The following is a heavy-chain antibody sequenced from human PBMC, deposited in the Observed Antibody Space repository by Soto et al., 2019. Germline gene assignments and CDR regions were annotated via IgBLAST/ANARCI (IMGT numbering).Heavy chain of an antibody. Sequence: SSVKVSCKAFGDTFSSYAISWVRQAPGQGLEWMGGIIPIFGTLSFAQRFQGRVSITADRSTNTAYMELSSLTSDDTAVYYCAKPRERHMLKGWIQPWCQGTLVRVS. D-gene: IGHD2-2*03. CDR2: IIPIFGTL. J-gene: IGHJ5*02. CDR3: AKPRERHMLKGWIQP. V-gene: IGHV1-69*06. CDR1: GDTFSSYA.